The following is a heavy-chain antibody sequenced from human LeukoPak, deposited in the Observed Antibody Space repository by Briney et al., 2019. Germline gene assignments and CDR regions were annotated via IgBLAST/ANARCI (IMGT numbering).Heavy chain of an antibody. CDR3: AKNHEHGRYAGFDF. V-gene: IGHV3-23*01. CDR2: ISGSGGST. D-gene: IGHD2-2*01. Sequence: PGGSLRLSCAASGFTFSGFVISWVRQAPGKGPQWVEDISGSGGSTYYADSVKGRFSVSRDNSKNMVYLELNSLRAEDTAVYYCAKNHEHGRYAGFDFWAEGALVAVSS. J-gene: IGHJ3*01. CDR1: GFTFSGFV.